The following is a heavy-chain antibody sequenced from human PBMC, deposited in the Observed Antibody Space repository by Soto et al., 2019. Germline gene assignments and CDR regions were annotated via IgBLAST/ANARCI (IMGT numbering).Heavy chain of an antibody. V-gene: IGHV1-69*02. CDR3: ASGIGVGSMDV. D-gene: IGHD3-22*01. J-gene: IGHJ6*04. Sequence: VQLVQSGAEVKKPGSSVQVSCKHSGGTFSSYTISWVRQAPGQGLEWMGRIIPILGIANYAQKFQGRVTITADKATSTAYMELSSLRSEDTAVYDCASGIGVGSMDVWGKGTTVTVSS. CDR2: IIPILGIA. CDR1: GGTFSSYT.